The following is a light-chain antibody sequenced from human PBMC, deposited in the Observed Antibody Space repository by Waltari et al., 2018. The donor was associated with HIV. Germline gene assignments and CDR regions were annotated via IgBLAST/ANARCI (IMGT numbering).Light chain of an antibody. Sequence: QSVVTQPPSASGTPGQRVTISCSGSRSDIGSNYVHLYQQLPGTAPTLLIYRNNHRPSGVPDRFSGSKSGTSASLAISGLRSEDEADYYCATWGDSMSGPVVFGGGTKVTVL. J-gene: IGLJ3*02. V-gene: IGLV1-47*01. CDR3: ATWGDSMSGPVV. CDR2: RNN. CDR1: RSDIGSNY.